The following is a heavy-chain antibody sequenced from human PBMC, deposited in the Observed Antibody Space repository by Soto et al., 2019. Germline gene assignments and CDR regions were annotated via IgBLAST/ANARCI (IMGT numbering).Heavy chain of an antibody. CDR1: GFSLSTSGVG. V-gene: IGHV2-5*02. J-gene: IGHJ4*02. D-gene: IGHD3-9*01. CDR2: IYWDDGK. Sequence: SGPTLVNPTQTLTLTCTFSGFSLSTSGVGVGWIRQPPGKALEWLALIYWDDGKRYSPSLKSRLTITKDTSKNQVVLTMTNMDPVDTATYYCAPSVSYYDILTGYSPPESFDYWGQGTLVTVSS. CDR3: APSVSYYDILTGYSPPESFDY.